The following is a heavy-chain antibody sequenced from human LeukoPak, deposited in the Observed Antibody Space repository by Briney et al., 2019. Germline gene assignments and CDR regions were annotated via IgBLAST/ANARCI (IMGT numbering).Heavy chain of an antibody. CDR3: ARDCDGSTSCHDY. J-gene: IGHJ4*02. V-gene: IGHV3-23*01. CDR2: VSDSGGIT. Sequence: GGSLRLSCAASGFAFSSNAMSWVRQAPVKGLDWVSGVSDSGGITYYADSVKGRFTISRDNSKNTLYLQMNSLRAEDTAVYYCARDCDGSTSCHDYWGQGTLVTVSS. D-gene: IGHD2-2*01. CDR1: GFAFSSNA.